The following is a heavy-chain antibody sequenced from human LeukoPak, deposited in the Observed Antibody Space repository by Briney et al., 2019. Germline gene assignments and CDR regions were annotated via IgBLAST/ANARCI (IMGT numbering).Heavy chain of an antibody. Sequence: ASVKVSCKASGYTFTSYDINWGRQATGQGLEWMGWMNPNSGNTGYAQKFQGRVTMTEDTSTDTAYMELSSQRSEDTAVYYCATDWADGYFDYWGQGTLVTVSS. D-gene: IGHD3-16*01. CDR3: ATDWADGYFDY. V-gene: IGHV1-8*01. CDR1: GYTFTSYD. CDR2: MNPNSGNT. J-gene: IGHJ4*02.